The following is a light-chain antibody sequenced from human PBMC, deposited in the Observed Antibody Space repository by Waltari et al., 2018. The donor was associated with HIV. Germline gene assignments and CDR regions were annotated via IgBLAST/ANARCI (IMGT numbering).Light chain of an antibody. Sequence: ETLMTQSPATLSVSPGERATLSCRASQSISSDLAWYQQKPGQAPRLLIYGASTRAPGIPVKFTGSGSGTEFTLTIRSLQSEDFAVYYCQQYYNWLPYTFGQGTKLEIK. V-gene: IGKV3-15*01. CDR3: QQYYNWLPYT. CDR1: QSISSD. J-gene: IGKJ2*01. CDR2: GAS.